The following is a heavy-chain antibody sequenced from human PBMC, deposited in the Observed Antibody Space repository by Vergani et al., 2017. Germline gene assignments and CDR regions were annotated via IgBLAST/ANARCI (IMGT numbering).Heavy chain of an antibody. CDR1: GGSFSGYY. Sequence: QVQLQQWGAGLLKPSETLSHTRAVYGGSFSGYYWSWIRQPPGKGLGWIGEINHSGSTNYNPSLKSRVTISVDTSKNQFSLKLSSVTAADTAVYYCARGLGGWVDYWGQGTLVTVSS. CDR2: INHSGST. CDR3: ARGLGGWVDY. J-gene: IGHJ4*02. V-gene: IGHV4-34*01. D-gene: IGHD6-19*01.